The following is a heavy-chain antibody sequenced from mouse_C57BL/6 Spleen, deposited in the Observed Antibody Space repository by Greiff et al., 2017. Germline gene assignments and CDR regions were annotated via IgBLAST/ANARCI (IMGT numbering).Heavy chain of an antibody. Sequence: VQLQQSGAELVRPGASVTLSCKASGYTFTDYEMHWVKQTPVHGLEWIGAIDPETGGTAYNQKFKGKAILTSDKSSSTAYMELRSLTSEDSAVYYGTKFSDGYHGFDYWGQGTTLTVSS. CDR2: IDPETGGT. CDR3: TKFSDGYHGFDY. V-gene: IGHV1-15*01. D-gene: IGHD2-3*01. J-gene: IGHJ2*01. CDR1: GYTFTDYE.